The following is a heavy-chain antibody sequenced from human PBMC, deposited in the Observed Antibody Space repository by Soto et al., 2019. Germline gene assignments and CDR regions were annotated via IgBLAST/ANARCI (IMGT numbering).Heavy chain of an antibody. CDR2: ISGSGGDT. CDR1: GFSFSTYG. V-gene: IGHV3-23*01. CDR3: AKRDTPTSVVVTKSAFDG. Sequence: EVQLLESGGGLVQPGGSLRLSCAASGFSFSTYGMGWVRQPPGKGLEWVAGISGSGGDTYYADSVKGRFTISRDNTKNTLYMRMNSLRVKDTAVYNSAKRDTPTSVVVTKSAFDGWGPGKVVTVSS. J-gene: IGHJ3*01. D-gene: IGHD2-2*01.